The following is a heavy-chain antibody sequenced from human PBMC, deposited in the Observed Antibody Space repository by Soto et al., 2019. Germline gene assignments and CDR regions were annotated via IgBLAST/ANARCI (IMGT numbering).Heavy chain of an antibody. CDR3: ARGDYGDYVSYYYYGMDV. J-gene: IGHJ6*02. V-gene: IGHV3-64*01. Sequence: EVQVVESGGGLVQPGGSLRLSCAASGFTFSSYAMHWVRQAPGKGLEYVSAISSNGGRTYYANSVKGRFTISRDNSKNTXXLQMGSQRAEDMAVYYCARGDYGDYVSYYYYGMDVWGQGTTVTVSS. CDR1: GFTFSSYA. D-gene: IGHD4-17*01. CDR2: ISSNGGRT.